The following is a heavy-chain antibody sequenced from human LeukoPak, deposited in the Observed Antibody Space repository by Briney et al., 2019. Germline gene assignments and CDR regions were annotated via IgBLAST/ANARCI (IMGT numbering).Heavy chain of an antibody. J-gene: IGHJ4*02. CDR1: GYTFTGYY. CDR3: ARGLTMIVVVMGY. V-gene: IGHV1-2*02. D-gene: IGHD3-22*01. CDR2: INPNSGGT. Sequence: VASVKVSCKASGYTFTGYYMHWVRQAPGQGLEWMGWINPNSGGTNYAQKFQGRVTMTRDTSISTAYMELSRLRSDDTAVYYCARGLTMIVVVMGYWGQGTLVTVSS.